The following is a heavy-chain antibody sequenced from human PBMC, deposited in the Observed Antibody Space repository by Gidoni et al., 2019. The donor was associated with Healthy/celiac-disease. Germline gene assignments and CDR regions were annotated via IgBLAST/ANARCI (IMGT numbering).Heavy chain of an antibody. CDR2: ISSISSYI. CDR3: ASDTGIQLWSGGFDY. Sequence: EVQLVESGGGLVKPGGSLRLSCAASGFPFSSYSMNWVRQAPGKGLEWVSSISSISSYISYADSVKGRFTISRDNAKNSLYLQMNSLRAEDTAVYYCASDTGIQLWSGGFDYWGQGTLVTVSS. D-gene: IGHD5-18*01. V-gene: IGHV3-21*01. CDR1: GFPFSSYS. J-gene: IGHJ4*02.